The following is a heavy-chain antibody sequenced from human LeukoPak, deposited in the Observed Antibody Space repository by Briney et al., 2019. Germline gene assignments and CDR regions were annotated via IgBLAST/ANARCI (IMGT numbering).Heavy chain of an antibody. Sequence: GASVKVSCKASGYTFSSYGISWVRQAPGQGLEWMGWISAYTGNTNYAQKLQGRVTITADKSTSTAYMELSSLRSENTAVYYCASGRTDIVVVPATLRNYYFDYWGQGTLVTVSS. J-gene: IGHJ4*02. CDR1: GYTFSSYG. D-gene: IGHD2-2*01. CDR2: ISAYTGNT. V-gene: IGHV1-18*01. CDR3: ASGRTDIVVVPATLRNYYFDY.